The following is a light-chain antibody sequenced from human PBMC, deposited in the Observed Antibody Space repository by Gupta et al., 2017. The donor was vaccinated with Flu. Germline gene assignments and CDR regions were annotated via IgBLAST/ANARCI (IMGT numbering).Light chain of an antibody. Sequence: QYALTQPPSVSEAPGQKVTISCSGSSSNIGNNYVSWYQQLPGTAPKLLIYDNNKRPSGIPDRFSGSKSGTSATLGITGLQTGDEADYYCGTWDSSLSAGVFGGGTKLTVL. CDR3: GTWDSSLSAGV. V-gene: IGLV1-51*01. CDR2: DNN. J-gene: IGLJ3*02. CDR1: SSNIGNNY.